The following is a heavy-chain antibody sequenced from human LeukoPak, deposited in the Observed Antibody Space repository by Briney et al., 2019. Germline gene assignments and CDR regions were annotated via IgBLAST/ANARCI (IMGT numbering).Heavy chain of an antibody. Sequence: GGSLRLSCAASGFSFSSYGMSWVRQAPGRGLEYVSSIDNSGAGTSYADSVKGRFTISRDNAKNTLYLQMNRLKAEDTAVYYCARSATDAFDIWGQGTMVTVSS. J-gene: IGHJ3*02. CDR3: ARSATDAFDI. CDR1: GFSFSSYG. CDR2: IDNSGAGT. V-gene: IGHV3-23*01.